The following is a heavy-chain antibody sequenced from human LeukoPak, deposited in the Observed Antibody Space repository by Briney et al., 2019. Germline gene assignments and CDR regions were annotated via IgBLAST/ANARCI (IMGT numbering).Heavy chain of an antibody. D-gene: IGHD6-6*01. J-gene: IGHJ4*02. CDR1: GFTFXXXX. V-gene: IGHV3-30-3*01. CDR2: XXXDGSNK. Sequence: LXXXASGFTFXXXXIHXXXQXXXXGXXXXAXXXXDGSNKYYADSVKGRFTISRDNSKNTLYLQMNCLRAEDTAVYYCARDSSSGWESGLGYFDYWGQGTLVTVSS. CDR3: ARDSSSGWESGLGYFDY.